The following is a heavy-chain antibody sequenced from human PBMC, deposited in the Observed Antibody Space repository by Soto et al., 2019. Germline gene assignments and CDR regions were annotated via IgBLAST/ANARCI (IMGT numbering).Heavy chain of an antibody. CDR3: AKDGLPGYYDFWSGYYIRGVGYYFDY. V-gene: IGHV3-30*18. CDR2: ISYDGSNK. D-gene: IGHD3-3*01. CDR1: GFTFSSYG. Sequence: GSLRLSCAASGFTFSSYGMHWVRQAPGKGLEWVAVISYDGSNKYYADSVKGRFTISRDNSKNTLYLQMNSLRAEDTAVYYCAKDGLPGYYDFWSGYYIRGVGYYFDYWGQGTLVTVSS. J-gene: IGHJ4*02.